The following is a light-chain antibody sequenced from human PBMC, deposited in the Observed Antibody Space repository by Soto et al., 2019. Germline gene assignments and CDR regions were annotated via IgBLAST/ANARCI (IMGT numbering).Light chain of an antibody. CDR2: DVT. CDR1: SSDVGGYNY. CDR3: SSYTTSNTRQIV. J-gene: IGLJ1*01. V-gene: IGLV2-14*03. Sequence: QSALTQPASVSGSPGQSITISCTGTSSDVGGYNYVSWYQHHPGKAPKLIIYDVTNRPSGVSNPFSGSKSGNTASLTISGVQHEDEADYYCSSYTTSNTRQIVFGTGTKLTVL.